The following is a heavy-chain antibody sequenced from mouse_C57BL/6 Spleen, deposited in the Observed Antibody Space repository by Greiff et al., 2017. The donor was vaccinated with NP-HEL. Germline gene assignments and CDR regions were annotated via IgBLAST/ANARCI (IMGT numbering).Heavy chain of an antibody. J-gene: IGHJ1*03. V-gene: IGHV1-15*01. Sequence: VKLMESGAELVRPGASVTLSCKASGYTFTDYEMHWVKQTPVHGLEWIGAIDPETGGTAYNQKFKGKAILTADKSSSTAYMELRSLTSEDSAVYYCTRDRNYGSSGDWYFDVWGTGTTVTVSS. D-gene: IGHD1-1*01. CDR2: IDPETGGT. CDR3: TRDRNYGSSGDWYFDV. CDR1: GYTFTDYE.